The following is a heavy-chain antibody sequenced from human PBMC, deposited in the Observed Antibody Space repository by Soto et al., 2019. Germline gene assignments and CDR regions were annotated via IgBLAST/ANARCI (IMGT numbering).Heavy chain of an antibody. CDR3: AKGGRQWLVTSDFNY. D-gene: IGHD6-19*01. J-gene: IGHJ4*02. Sequence: VQLVESGGGVVQPGRSLRLSCAASGFTFSDYAMHWVLQAPGKGLEWVAVGSHDGRNTHYADSVKGRFTISRDSSKNTVSLEMTSLRAEDTAVYYCAKGGRQWLVTSDFNYWGQGALVTVSS. V-gene: IGHV3-30*18. CDR1: GFTFSDYA. CDR2: GSHDGRNT.